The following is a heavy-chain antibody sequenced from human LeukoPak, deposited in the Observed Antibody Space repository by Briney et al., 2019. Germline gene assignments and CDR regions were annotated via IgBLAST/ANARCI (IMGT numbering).Heavy chain of an antibody. V-gene: IGHV4-59*01. J-gene: IGHJ4*02. CDR3: ARVQAYGGKGYFDY. D-gene: IGHD4-23*01. CDR2: IYYSGST. Sequence: SETLSPTCTVSGGSISSYYWSWIRQPPGKGLEWIGYIYYSGSTNYNPSLKSRVTISVDTSKNQFSLKLSSVTAADTAVYYCARVQAYGGKGYFDYWGQGTLVTVSS. CDR1: GGSISSYY.